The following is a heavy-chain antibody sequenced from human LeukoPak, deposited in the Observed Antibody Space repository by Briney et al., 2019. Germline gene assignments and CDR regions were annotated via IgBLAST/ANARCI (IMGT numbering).Heavy chain of an antibody. J-gene: IGHJ6*03. V-gene: IGHV1-2*02. CDR3: ARDPVLRYFDWPRYYYYMDV. Sequence: ASVKVSCKASGYTFTGYYMHWVRQAPGQGLEWMGWINPNSGGTNYAQKFQGRVTMTRDTSISTAYMELSRLRSDDTAVYYCARDPVLRYFDWPRYYYYMDVWGKGTTVTISS. D-gene: IGHD3-9*01. CDR1: GYTFTGYY. CDR2: INPNSGGT.